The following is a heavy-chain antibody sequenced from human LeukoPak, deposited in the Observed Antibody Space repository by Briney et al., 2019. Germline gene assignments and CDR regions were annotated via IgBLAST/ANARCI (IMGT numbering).Heavy chain of an antibody. Sequence: GRSLRLSCAASGFTFSSYAMHWVRQAPGKGLEWVAVISYDGSNKYYADSVKGRFTISRDNSKNTLYLQMNSLRAEDTAVYYCARGAAPLDYWGQGTLVTVSS. CDR1: GFTFSSYA. V-gene: IGHV3-30*01. D-gene: IGHD2-15*01. CDR3: ARGAAPLDY. J-gene: IGHJ4*02. CDR2: ISYDGSNK.